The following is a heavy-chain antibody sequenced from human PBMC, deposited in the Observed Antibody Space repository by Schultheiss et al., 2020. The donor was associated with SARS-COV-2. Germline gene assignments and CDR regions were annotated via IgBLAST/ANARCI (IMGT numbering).Heavy chain of an antibody. V-gene: IGHV4-59*01. Sequence: SETLSLTCTVSGGSISGYYWSWIRQPPGKGLEWIGDIYYTGGTNYNPSLKSRVTISVDTSKNQFSLKLSSVTAADTAVYYCARDRGYSYGYEYYYYGMDVWGQGTTVTVSS. CDR3: ARDRGYSYGYEYYYYGMDV. J-gene: IGHJ6*02. CDR1: GGSISGYY. D-gene: IGHD5-18*01. CDR2: IYYTGGT.